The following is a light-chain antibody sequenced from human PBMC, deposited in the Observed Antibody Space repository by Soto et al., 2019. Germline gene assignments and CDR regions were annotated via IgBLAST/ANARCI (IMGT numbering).Light chain of an antibody. V-gene: IGLV4-69*01. CDR3: QTWGTGIHVV. CDR1: SGHSNYA. J-gene: IGLJ2*01. Sequence: QPVLTQSPSASASLGASVKLTCTLSSGHSNYAIAWHQQQPEKGPRYLMMLNSDGGHSKGDGIPDRFSGSRSGAERSLTISSLQSEDEADYYCQTWGTGIHVVFGGGTKVTVL. CDR2: LNSDGGH.